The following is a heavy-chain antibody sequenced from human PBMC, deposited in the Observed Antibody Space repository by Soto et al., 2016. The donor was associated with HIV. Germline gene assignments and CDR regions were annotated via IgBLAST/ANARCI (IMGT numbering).Heavy chain of an antibody. CDR2: IRSIPYGGTI. CDR1: GFKFGDYA. V-gene: IGHV3-49*04. CDR3: TRDTKNDY. J-gene: IGHJ4*02. Sequence: EVQLVESGGGLVQPGRSLRLSCITSGFKFGDYAVSWVRQAPGKGLEWIGFIRSIPYGGTIEYAASVKGRFTISRDDSKSIAFLEMNSLIIEDTAIYYCTRDTKNDYWGQGTLVTVSS.